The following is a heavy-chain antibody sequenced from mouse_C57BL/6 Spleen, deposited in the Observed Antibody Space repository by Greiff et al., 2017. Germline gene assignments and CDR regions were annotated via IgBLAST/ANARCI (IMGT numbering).Heavy chain of an antibody. J-gene: IGHJ4*01. V-gene: IGHV2-9-1*01. Sequence: QVQLKQSGPGLVAPSQRLSITCTVSGFSFTRYAISWVRQPPGKGLEWLGVIWTGGGTNYNSALKSRLSISKDNSKRQVFLKMNSLQTDDTARYYCARAYSNYNAMDYWGQGTSVTVSS. CDR1: GFSFTRYA. D-gene: IGHD2-5*01. CDR3: ARAYSNYNAMDY. CDR2: IWTGGGT.